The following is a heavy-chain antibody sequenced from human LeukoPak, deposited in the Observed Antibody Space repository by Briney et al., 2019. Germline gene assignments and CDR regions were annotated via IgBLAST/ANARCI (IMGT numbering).Heavy chain of an antibody. J-gene: IGHJ5*02. CDR1: GGSISNYH. V-gene: IGHV4-59*08. D-gene: IGHD3-10*01. CDR3: ARVKYSSGSTSSWSDP. Sequence: PSETLSLTCTVSGGSISNYHWSWFRQPPGTGLEWIGYIEYSGGTTYNSSLESRVTISVDTSKNQFSLKLSSVTAADTAVYYCARVKYSSGSTSSWSDPWGRGTPVAVSS. CDR2: IEYSGGT.